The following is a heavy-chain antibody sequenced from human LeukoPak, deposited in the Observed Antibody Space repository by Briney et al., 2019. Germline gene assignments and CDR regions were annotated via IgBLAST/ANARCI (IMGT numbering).Heavy chain of an antibody. J-gene: IGHJ6*02. D-gene: IGHD1-26*01. Sequence: SETLSLTCTVSGGPISGYFWSWIRQTPRKGLQGVGCIYYSGSTNYNPSLKSRVTISIDTSKSQFSLKVSSVTAADTAVYYCARLGRYYYGMDVWGQGTTVTVSS. V-gene: IGHV4-59*08. CDR2: IYYSGST. CDR3: ARLGRYYYGMDV. CDR1: GGPISGYF.